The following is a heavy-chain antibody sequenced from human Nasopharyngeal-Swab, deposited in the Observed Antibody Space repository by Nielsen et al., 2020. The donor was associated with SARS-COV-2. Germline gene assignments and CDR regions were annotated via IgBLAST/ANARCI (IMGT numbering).Heavy chain of an antibody. CDR3: ATKVTRDAFDI. V-gene: IGHV3-23*01. CDR2: ISGSGGST. Sequence: WIRQPPGKGLEWVSIISGSGGSTNYADCVKGRFSISRDNSKNTLYLQMNSLRAEDTAVYYCATKVTRDAFDIWGQGTMVTVSS. D-gene: IGHD4-11*01. J-gene: IGHJ3*02.